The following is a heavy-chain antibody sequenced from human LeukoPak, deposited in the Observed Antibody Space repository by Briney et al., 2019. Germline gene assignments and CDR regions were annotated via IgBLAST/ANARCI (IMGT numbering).Heavy chain of an antibody. J-gene: IGHJ6*03. CDR3: ARTNPTYYDFWSGYTDYYYYYYMDV. CDR2: IYYSGST. Sequence: SQTLSLTCTVSGGSISSGDYYWSWIRQPPGKGLEWIGYIYYSGSTYYNPSLKSRVTISVDKSKNQFSLKLSSVTAADTAVYYCARTNPTYYDFWSGYTDYYYYYYMDVWGKGTTVTVSS. D-gene: IGHD3-3*01. CDR1: GGSISSGDYY. V-gene: IGHV4-30-4*08.